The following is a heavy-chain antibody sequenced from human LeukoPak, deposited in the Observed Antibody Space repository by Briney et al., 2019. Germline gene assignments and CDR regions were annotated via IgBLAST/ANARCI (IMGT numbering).Heavy chain of an antibody. D-gene: IGHD6-19*01. Sequence: GRSLRLSCAASGFTFSSYGMHWVRQAPGKGLEWVAIISYDGSNEYYADSVQGRFTISRDNSKNTLYPQMNSLRAEDTAVYYCAKDLGGGSGCYDLWGRGTLVTVSS. CDR3: AKDLGGGSGCYDL. CDR2: ISYDGSNE. V-gene: IGHV3-30*18. CDR1: GFTFSSYG. J-gene: IGHJ2*01.